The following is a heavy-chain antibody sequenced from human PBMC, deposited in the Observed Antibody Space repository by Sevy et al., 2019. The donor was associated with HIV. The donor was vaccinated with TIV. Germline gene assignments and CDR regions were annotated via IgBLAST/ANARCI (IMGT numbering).Heavy chain of an antibody. Sequence: GGSLRLSCAGSGFTFSTFAMSWVRQAPGKGLEWVSAISATGSSTFYSDSVKGRFTTSRDNSKNTLYLQMNSLRADDTAVYYCAKDWGNTAISDYWGQGTLVTVSS. CDR2: ISATGSST. V-gene: IGHV3-23*01. CDR1: GFTFSTFA. D-gene: IGHD3-16*01. J-gene: IGHJ4*02. CDR3: AKDWGNTAISDY.